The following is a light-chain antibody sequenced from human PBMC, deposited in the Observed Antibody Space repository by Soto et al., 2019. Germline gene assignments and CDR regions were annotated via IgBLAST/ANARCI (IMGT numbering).Light chain of an antibody. CDR2: ETS. CDR1: QSLSSR. V-gene: IGKV1-5*01. CDR3: QQYNSSPELT. Sequence: IQMTQSPSFLSASVGDRVTITCRASQSLSSRLTWYQQKPGEAPKLLIYETSSLESGVPSRFSGSGSGTEFTLTVSSLQPDDFATYYCQQYNSSPELTFGGGTKVDIK. J-gene: IGKJ4*01.